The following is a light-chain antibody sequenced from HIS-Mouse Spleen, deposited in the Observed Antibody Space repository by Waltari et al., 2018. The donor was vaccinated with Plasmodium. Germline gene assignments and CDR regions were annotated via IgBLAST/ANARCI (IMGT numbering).Light chain of an antibody. V-gene: IGKV3-15*01. Sequence: EIVMTQSPATLSVSPGERATLSYRASPSVSSHLAWYQQTPGQAPRLLIYGASTRATGIPARFSGSGSGTEFTLTISSMQSEDFAVYYCQQYNNWPRGTFGQGTKVEIK. J-gene: IGKJ1*01. CDR3: QQYNNWPRGT. CDR2: GAS. CDR1: PSVSSH.